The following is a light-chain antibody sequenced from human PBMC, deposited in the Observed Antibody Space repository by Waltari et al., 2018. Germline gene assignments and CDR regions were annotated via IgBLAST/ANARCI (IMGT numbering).Light chain of an antibody. J-gene: IGLJ3*02. CDR1: SSNSGAGYD. CDR2: GNN. CDR3: QSYDRSLSGWV. Sequence: QSVLTQPPSVSGAPGQRVPIPCTGSSSNSGAGYDVHWYQQLPGTVPKLLIDGNNNRPSGVPDRFSGSKSGTSASLAITGLQAEDEADYYCQSYDRSLSGWVFGGGTKLTVL. V-gene: IGLV1-40*01.